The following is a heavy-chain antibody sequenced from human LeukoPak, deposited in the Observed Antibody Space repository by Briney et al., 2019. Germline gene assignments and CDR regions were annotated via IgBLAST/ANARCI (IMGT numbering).Heavy chain of an antibody. CDR2: IYHSGST. CDR3: ARVVQLWFWN. CDR1: GYSISSGYY. J-gene: IGHJ4*02. D-gene: IGHD5-18*01. V-gene: IGHV4-38-2*02. Sequence: SETLSLTCTVSGYSISSGYYWGWIRQPPGKGLEWIGSIYHSGSTYYNPSLKSRVTISVDTSKNQFSLKLSSVTAADTAVYYCARVVQLWFWNWGQGTLVTVSS.